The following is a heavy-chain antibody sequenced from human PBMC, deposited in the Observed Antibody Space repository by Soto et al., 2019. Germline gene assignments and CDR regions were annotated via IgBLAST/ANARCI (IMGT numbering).Heavy chain of an antibody. D-gene: IGHD3-9*01. V-gene: IGHV4-4*02. J-gene: IGHJ4*03. CDR3: ARDDHIFVFPTPLGAIAC. Sequence: SETLSLTCAVYGGSISSNKWWSWVRQPPGKGLEWIGEIYHSGSTNYNPSLKSRVTISLDKSKNQFSLKLTSVTAADSAVYYCARDDHIFVFPTPLGAIACSVQATTVTVSS. CDR2: IYHSGST. CDR1: GGSISSNKW.